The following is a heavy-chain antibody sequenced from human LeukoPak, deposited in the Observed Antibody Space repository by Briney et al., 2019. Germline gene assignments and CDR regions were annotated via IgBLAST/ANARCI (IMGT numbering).Heavy chain of an antibody. D-gene: IGHD5-18*01. CDR1: GFTSSSYW. CDR3: ARDSGIQLWSQVCDY. J-gene: IGHJ4*02. Sequence: GGSLRLSCAVSGFTSSSYWMSWVRQAPGKGLEWVANIKQDGSEKYYADSVKGRFTISRDNSKNTLYLQMNSLRAEDTAVYYCARDSGIQLWSQVCDYWGQGTLVTVSS. V-gene: IGHV3-7*01. CDR2: IKQDGSEK.